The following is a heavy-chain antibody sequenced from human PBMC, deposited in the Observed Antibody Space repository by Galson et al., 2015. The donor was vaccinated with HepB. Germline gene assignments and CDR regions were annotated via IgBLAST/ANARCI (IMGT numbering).Heavy chain of an antibody. D-gene: IGHD2-15*01. CDR2: INSDGSST. V-gene: IGHV3-74*01. Sequence: SLRLSCAASGFTFSSYWMHWVRQAPGKGLVWVSRINSDGSSTSYADSVKGRFTISRDNAKNTLYLQMNSLRAEDTAVYYCAREGSDIVVVNYYYMDVWGKGTTVTVSS. J-gene: IGHJ6*03. CDR1: GFTFSSYW. CDR3: AREGSDIVVVNYYYMDV.